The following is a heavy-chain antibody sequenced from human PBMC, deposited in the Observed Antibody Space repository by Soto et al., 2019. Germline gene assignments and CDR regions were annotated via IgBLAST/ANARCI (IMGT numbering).Heavy chain of an antibody. D-gene: IGHD2-2*01. Sequence: GGSLRLSCAASGFTVSSNYMSWVRQAPGKGLEWVSVIYSGGSTYYADSVKGRFTISRDNSKNTLYLQMNSLRAEDTAVYYCARAKDIVVVPAAPDYWGQGTLVTVSS. V-gene: IGHV3-66*01. J-gene: IGHJ4*02. CDR3: ARAKDIVVVPAAPDY. CDR1: GFTVSSNY. CDR2: IYSGGST.